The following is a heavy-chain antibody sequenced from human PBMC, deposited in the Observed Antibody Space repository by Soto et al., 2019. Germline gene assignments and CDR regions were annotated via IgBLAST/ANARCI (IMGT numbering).Heavy chain of an antibody. Sequence: GASVKVSCKASGYTFTSYGISWVRQAPGQGLEWMGWISAYNGNTNYAQKLQGRVTMTTDTSTSTAYMELRSLRSDDTAVYYCARDYYDILTGYYPTIPDAFDIWGQGTMVPVSS. CDR3: ARDYYDILTGYYPTIPDAFDI. V-gene: IGHV1-18*01. J-gene: IGHJ3*02. CDR2: ISAYNGNT. CDR1: GYTFTSYG. D-gene: IGHD3-9*01.